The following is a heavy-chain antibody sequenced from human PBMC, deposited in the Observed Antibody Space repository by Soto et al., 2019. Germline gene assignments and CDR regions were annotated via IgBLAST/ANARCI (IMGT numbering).Heavy chain of an antibody. D-gene: IGHD1-1*01. CDR2: IYPGDSNN. CDR3: AGRTGPGSNDAYDI. Sequence: EVQLEQSGAEVKKPGESLKISCKGSGYSFTNYWIGWVRQMPGKGLEGMGIIYPGDSNNRYSPASQGEVTISDDKSTSNAYQQWSSRKTADATTVYCAGRTGPGSNDAYDIWGQGTMVTVSS. CDR1: GYSFTNYW. J-gene: IGHJ3*02. V-gene: IGHV5-51*03.